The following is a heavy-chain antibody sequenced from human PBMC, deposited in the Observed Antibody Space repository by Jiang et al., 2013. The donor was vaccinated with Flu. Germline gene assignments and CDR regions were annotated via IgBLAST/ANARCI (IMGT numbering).Heavy chain of an antibody. Sequence: GAEVKKPGESLKISCTGSGYSFTSYWIGWVRQMPGKGLEWMGIIYPGDSTTRYSPSFRGQVTISADRSASTAYLQWNSLKASDTAIFYCARHTGTYFRPDYFDFWGPGTLVTVSS. J-gene: IGHJ4*02. V-gene: IGHV5-51*01. CDR3: ARHTGTYFRPDYFDF. CDR1: GYSFTSYW. CDR2: IYPGDSTT. D-gene: IGHD1-26*01.